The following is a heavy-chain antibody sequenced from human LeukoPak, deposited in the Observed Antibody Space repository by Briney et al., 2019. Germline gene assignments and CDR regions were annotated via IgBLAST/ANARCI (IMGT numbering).Heavy chain of an antibody. CDR3: AREGLAGTLDY. V-gene: IGHV3-7*01. Sequence: PGGSLRLSCAASGFTFSSYWMSWVRQAPAKGLEWVANIKQDGSEKYYVDSVKGRFTISRDNAKNSLYLQMNSLRAEDTAVYYCAREGLAGTLDYWGQGTLVTVSS. CDR2: IKQDGSEK. D-gene: IGHD6-19*01. CDR1: GFTFSSYW. J-gene: IGHJ4*02.